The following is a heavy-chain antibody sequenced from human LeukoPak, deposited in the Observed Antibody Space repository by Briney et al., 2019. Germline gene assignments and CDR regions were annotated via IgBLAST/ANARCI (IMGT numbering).Heavy chain of an antibody. V-gene: IGHV3-30*04. CDR3: VREVTSGSFDH. CDR2: ISYDGSNG. CDR1: GFTFSSYA. J-gene: IGHJ4*02. D-gene: IGHD1-26*01. Sequence: GGSLRLSCAASGFTFSSYAMHWVRQAPGRGLEWVTVISYDGSNGYYTGSVKGRFTISRDNSQNTLYVQMSSLRPEDTAVYYCVREVTSGSFDHWGQGTLVTVSS.